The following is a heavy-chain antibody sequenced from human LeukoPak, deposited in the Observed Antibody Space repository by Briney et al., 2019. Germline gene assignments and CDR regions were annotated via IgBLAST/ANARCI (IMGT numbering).Heavy chain of an antibody. CDR3: ARGATDTTRWFDP. V-gene: IGHV4-39*07. CDR1: GGSISTSNYY. CDR2: IFYSGST. D-gene: IGHD1-7*01. J-gene: IGHJ5*02. Sequence: ASETLSLTCTVSGGSISTSNYYWGWIRQPPGKGLEWIGNIFYSGSTYYSPSLRSRVTISLDTSRNQFSLKLNSVTAADTAVYYCARGATDTTRWFDPWGQGTLVTVSS.